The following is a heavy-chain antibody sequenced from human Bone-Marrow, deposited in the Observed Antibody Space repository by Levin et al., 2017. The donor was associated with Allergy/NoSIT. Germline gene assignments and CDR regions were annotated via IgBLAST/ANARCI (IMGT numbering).Heavy chain of an antibody. V-gene: IGHV7-4-1*02. J-gene: IGHJ3*02. CDR1: GYTFTSYA. Sequence: GESLKISCKASGYTFTSYAMNWVRQAPGQGLEWMGWISTNNGDPTYAQGFTGRFVFTLDTSVSTAYLQISSLKAEDTAVYYCARDREWSGWSGDAFDIWGQGTMVSVSS. CDR3: ARDREWSGWSGDAFDI. CDR2: ISTNNGDP. D-gene: IGHD6-19*01.